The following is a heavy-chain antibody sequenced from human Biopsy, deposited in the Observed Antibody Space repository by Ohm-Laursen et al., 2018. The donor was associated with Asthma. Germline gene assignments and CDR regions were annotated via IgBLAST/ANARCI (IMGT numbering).Heavy chain of an antibody. CDR1: GYTFINND. D-gene: IGHD3-3*02. CDR2: MNPNSGNT. V-gene: IGHV1-8*01. J-gene: IGHJ6*02. Sequence: ASVKVSCKASGYTFINNDINWVRQAAGQGLEWMGWMNPNSGNTGYAQKFHGRVTMTRDTSINTVYMELSGLRFDDTAIYYCARPSPNRDILYYYYHMDVWVQGTTVIVSS. CDR3: ARPSPNRDILYYYYHMDV.